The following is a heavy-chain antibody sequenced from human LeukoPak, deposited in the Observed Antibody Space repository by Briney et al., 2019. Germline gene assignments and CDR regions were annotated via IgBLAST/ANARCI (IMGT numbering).Heavy chain of an antibody. CDR3: AKDPYYCSGGSCYGGSFDY. V-gene: IGHV3-30*02. CDR2: IRYDGSNK. D-gene: IGHD2-15*01. CDR1: GFTFSSYG. Sequence: PGGSLRLSCAASGFTFSSYGMHWVRQAPGKGLEWVAFIRYDGSNKYYADSVKGRFTISRDNSKNTLYLQMNSLRAEDTAVYYCAKDPYYCSGGSCYGGSFDYWGQGTLVTVSS. J-gene: IGHJ4*02.